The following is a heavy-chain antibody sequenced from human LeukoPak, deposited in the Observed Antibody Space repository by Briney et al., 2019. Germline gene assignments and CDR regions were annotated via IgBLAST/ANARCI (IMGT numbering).Heavy chain of an antibody. CDR1: GGSISSGGYS. CDR2: IHHSGST. D-gene: IGHD6-19*01. Sequence: SETLSLTCAVSGGSISSGGYSWSWIRQPPGKGLEWIGYIHHSGSTYYNPSLKSRVTISVDRSKNQFSLKLSSVTAADTAVYYCARSGTVVQWRFIDYWGQGTLVTVSS. CDR3: ARSGTVVQWRFIDY. V-gene: IGHV4-30-2*01. J-gene: IGHJ4*02.